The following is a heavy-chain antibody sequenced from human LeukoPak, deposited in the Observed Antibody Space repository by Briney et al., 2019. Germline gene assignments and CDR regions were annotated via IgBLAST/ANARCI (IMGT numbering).Heavy chain of an antibody. D-gene: IGHD2-15*01. J-gene: IGHJ4*02. CDR2: ISAYNGKT. Sequence: GASVKVSCKASGYTFTSYGISWVRQAPGQGLEWMGWISAYNGKTNYAQKLQGRVTMTTDTSTSTAYIELSRLRSDDAPVYYRARGRGGAYCSGGSCYCDYWGQGTLVTVSS. CDR1: GYTFTSYG. V-gene: IGHV1-18*01. CDR3: ARGRGGAYCSGGSCYCDY.